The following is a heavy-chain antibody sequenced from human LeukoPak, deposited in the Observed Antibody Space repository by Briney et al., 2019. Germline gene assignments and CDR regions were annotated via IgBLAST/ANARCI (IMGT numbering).Heavy chain of an antibody. V-gene: IGHV1-46*01. CDR1: GYIFTYYY. J-gene: IGHJ4*02. D-gene: IGHD5-24*01. CDR3: ARGGETQRSPGSLY. Sequence: ASVKVSCKASGYIFTYYYIHWVRQAPGQGLEWMGIINPSGGSTSYAQKFQGRVTMTGDTSTSTVYMQLSSLRSEDTAVYYCARGGETQRSPGSLYWGQGTLITVSS. CDR2: INPSGGST.